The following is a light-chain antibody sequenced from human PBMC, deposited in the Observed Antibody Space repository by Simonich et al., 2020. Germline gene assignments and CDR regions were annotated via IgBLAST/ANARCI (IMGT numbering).Light chain of an antibody. CDR3: QQYYSTPPYT. CDR1: QSVLYSSNNKNY. Sequence: DIVMTQSPDSLAVSLGERATINCKSSQSVLYSSNNKNYFAWYKQNPGQPPKLLIYWASTRESGVPDRFSGSGSGTDFTLTISSLQAEDVAVYYCQQYYSTPPYTFGQGTKLEIK. J-gene: IGKJ2*01. CDR2: WAS. V-gene: IGKV4-1*01.